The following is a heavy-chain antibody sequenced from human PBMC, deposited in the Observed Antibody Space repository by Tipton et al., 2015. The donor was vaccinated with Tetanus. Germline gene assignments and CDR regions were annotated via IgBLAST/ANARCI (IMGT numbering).Heavy chain of an antibody. CDR2: IKQDGTDY. CDR1: GFTFSSQW. J-gene: IGHJ4*02. V-gene: IGHV3-7*03. CDR3: GKQNGGRWVVDH. Sequence: SLRLSCAASGFTFSSQWMSWVRQAPGKGLEWVANIKQDGTDYRYVESVKGRFTISRDNAKNSLYLQMNSLSADDTAVYYCGKQNGGRWVVDHWGQGTLVTVSS. D-gene: IGHD4-23*01.